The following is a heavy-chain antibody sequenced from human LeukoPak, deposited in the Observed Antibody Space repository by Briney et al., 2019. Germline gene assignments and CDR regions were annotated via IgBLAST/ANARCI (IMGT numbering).Heavy chain of an antibody. CDR1: GGTFSSYA. Sequence: SEKVSCKASGGTFSSYAISWVRQAPGQGLEWMGRIIPIFGIANYAQKFQGRVTITADKSTSTAYMELSSLRSEDTAVYYCAGPLEFGIFGVVTTPPDVWGQGTTVTVSS. CDR2: IIPIFGIA. D-gene: IGHD3-3*01. V-gene: IGHV1-69*04. CDR3: AGPLEFGIFGVVTTPPDV. J-gene: IGHJ6*02.